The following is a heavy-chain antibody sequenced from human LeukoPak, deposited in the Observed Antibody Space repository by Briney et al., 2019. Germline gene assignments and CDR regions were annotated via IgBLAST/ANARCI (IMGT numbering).Heavy chain of an antibody. CDR3: AREGDRALNWFDP. J-gene: IGHJ5*02. CDR1: GYTFTSYD. Sequence: ASVKVSCKDSGYTFTSYDINWVRQATGQGLEWMGWMNPNSGNTGYAQKFQGRVTMTRNTSISTAYMELSSLRSEDTAVYYCAREGDRALNWFDPWGQGTLVTVSS. CDR2: MNPNSGNT. D-gene: IGHD3-22*01. V-gene: IGHV1-8*01.